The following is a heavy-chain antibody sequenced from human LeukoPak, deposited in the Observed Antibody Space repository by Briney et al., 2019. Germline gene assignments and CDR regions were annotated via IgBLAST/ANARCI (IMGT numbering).Heavy chain of an antibody. Sequence: PSETLSLTCTVSGGSISSYYWSWIRQPVAKGLEWFGRIYTNGTVNYNPSLKSRVTMSREMSKNQFSLKLTSVTAADTAVYYCARLLGSSGYAGDWYFDLWGRGILVTVSS. J-gene: IGHJ2*01. CDR2: IYTNGTV. D-gene: IGHD3-22*01. CDR1: GGSISSYY. V-gene: IGHV4-4*07. CDR3: ARLLGSSGYAGDWYFDL.